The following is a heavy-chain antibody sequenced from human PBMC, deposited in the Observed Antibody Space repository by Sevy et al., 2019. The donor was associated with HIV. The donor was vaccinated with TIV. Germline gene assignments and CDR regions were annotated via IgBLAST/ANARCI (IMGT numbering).Heavy chain of an antibody. Sequence: GGSLRLSCAASGFTFSSYAMSWVRQAPGKGLEWVSAISGSGGSTYYADSVKGRFTISRDNSKNTLYLQMNSLRAEDTAVYYCAKPTLAYPYDSSGYYYFHAFDIWGQGTMVTVSS. V-gene: IGHV3-23*01. CDR1: GFTFSSYA. D-gene: IGHD3-22*01. CDR2: ISGSGGST. CDR3: AKPTLAYPYDSSGYYYFHAFDI. J-gene: IGHJ3*02.